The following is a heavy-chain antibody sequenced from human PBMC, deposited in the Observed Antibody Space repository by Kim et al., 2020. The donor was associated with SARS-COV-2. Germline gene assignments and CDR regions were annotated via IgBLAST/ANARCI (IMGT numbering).Heavy chain of an antibody. CDR1: GFTVSSNY. J-gene: IGHJ4*02. CDR3: ARVLGYYYDSSGYG. Sequence: GGSLRLSCAASGFTVSSNYMSWVRQAPGKGLEWVSVIYSGGSTYYADSVKGRFTISRHNSKNTLYLQMNSLRAEDTAVYYCARVLGYYYDSSGYGWGQGTLVTVSS. D-gene: IGHD3-22*01. V-gene: IGHV3-53*04. CDR2: IYSGGST.